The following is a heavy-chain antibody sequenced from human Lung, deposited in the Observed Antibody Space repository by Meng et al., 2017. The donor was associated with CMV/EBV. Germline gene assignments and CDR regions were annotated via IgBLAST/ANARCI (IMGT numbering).Heavy chain of an antibody. CDR1: GGSIGSHSYC. J-gene: IGHJ5*02. CDR3: ASPSPHYDT. D-gene: IGHD3-9*01. Sequence: LTCPVSGGSIGSHSYCWGWVRQPPGKGLEWIGSIYYTGNTYQNPSLKSRVIMSVDTSKNQFSLELTSVTAADTAVYYCASPSPHYDTWGQGTLVTVSS. CDR2: IYYTGNT. V-gene: IGHV4-39*01.